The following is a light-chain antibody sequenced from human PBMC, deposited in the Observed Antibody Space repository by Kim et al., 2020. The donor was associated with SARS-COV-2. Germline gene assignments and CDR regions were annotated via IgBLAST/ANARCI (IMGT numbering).Light chain of an antibody. CDR3: HQYGSSPQT. Sequence: EIVLTQSPGTLSLSPGERATLSCRASQSISNNYLAWYQQRPGQPPRLLIYGASSRATDIPDRFSGSGSGTDFTLTISRLQPEDFAVYYCHQYGSSPQTFGQGTKLEI. J-gene: IGKJ2*01. V-gene: IGKV3-20*01. CDR2: GAS. CDR1: QSISNNY.